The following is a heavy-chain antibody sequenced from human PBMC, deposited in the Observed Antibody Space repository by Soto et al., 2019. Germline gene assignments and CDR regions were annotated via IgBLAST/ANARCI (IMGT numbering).Heavy chain of an antibody. CDR3: VRDGTKTLRDWFDP. D-gene: IGHD1-1*01. CDR2: IYATGTT. V-gene: IGHV4-59*10. J-gene: IGHJ5*02. CDR1: GGSFSGYY. Sequence: SETLSLTCAVYGGSFSGYYWSWIRKSAGKGLEWIGRIYATGTTDYNPSLKSRVMMSVDTSKKQFSLKLRSVTAADTAVYYCVRDGTKTLRDWFDPWGQGISVTVSS.